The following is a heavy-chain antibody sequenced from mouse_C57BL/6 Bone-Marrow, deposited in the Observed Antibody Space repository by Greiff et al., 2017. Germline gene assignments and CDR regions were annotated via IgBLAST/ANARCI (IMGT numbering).Heavy chain of an antibody. CDR2: IDPNSGGT. CDR1: GYTFTSYW. CDR3: ARCYGYDGYYFDY. J-gene: IGHJ2*01. V-gene: IGHV1-72*01. D-gene: IGHD2-2*01. Sequence: QVQLQQPGAELVKPGASVKLSCKASGYTFTSYWMHWVKQRPGRGLEWIGRIDPNSGGTKYNEKFKSKATLPVDKPSSTAYMPLSSLTSEDSAVYYCARCYGYDGYYFDYWGQGTTLTVSS.